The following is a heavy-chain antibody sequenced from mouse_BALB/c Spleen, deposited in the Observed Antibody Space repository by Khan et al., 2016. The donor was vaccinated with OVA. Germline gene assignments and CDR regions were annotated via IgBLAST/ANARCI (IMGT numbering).Heavy chain of an antibody. CDR3: TRRNWDGAWVAY. Sequence: VQLQQSGTVLARPGASVKMSCKASGYTFTSYWMHWVKQRPGQGLEWIGDIYPGNTDTNYNKKFKGKAKLTAVTSTSTAYMELSSLTNEDSAVDYWTRRNWDGAWVAYWGQGTLVTVSA. D-gene: IGHD4-1*01. V-gene: IGHV1-5*01. J-gene: IGHJ3*01. CDR2: IYPGNTDT. CDR1: GYTFTSYW.